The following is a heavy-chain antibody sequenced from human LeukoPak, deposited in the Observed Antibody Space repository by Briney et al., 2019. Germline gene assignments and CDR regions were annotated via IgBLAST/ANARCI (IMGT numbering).Heavy chain of an antibody. CDR1: GFTFSSYS. Sequence: GGSLRLSCAASGFTFSSYSMNWVRQAPGKGLEWVSSISSSSSYIYYADSVKGRFTISRDNAKNSLYLQMNSLRAEDTAVYYCARFRVRGVIADAFDIWGQGTMVTVSS. CDR3: ARFRVRGVIADAFDI. CDR2: ISSSSSYI. J-gene: IGHJ3*02. D-gene: IGHD3-10*01. V-gene: IGHV3-21*01.